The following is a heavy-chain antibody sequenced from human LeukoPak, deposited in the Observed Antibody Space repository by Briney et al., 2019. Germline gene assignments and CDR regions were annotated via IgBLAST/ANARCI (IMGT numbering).Heavy chain of an antibody. J-gene: IGHJ3*02. D-gene: IGHD6-13*01. CDR3: AREISSSGDI. CDR2: IYYSGST. Sequence: SETLSLTCTVSGGSISSSSYYWGWVRQPPGKGLEWIGSIYYSGSTYYNPSLKSRLTISVDTSKNQFSLKLSSVTAADTAVYYCAREISSSGDIWGQGTMVTVSS. V-gene: IGHV4-39*07. CDR1: GGSISSSSYY.